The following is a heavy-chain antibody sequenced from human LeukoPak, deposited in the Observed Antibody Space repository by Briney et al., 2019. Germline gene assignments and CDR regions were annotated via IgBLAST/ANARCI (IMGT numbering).Heavy chain of an antibody. J-gene: IGHJ3*02. CDR2: IYYSGST. CDR1: GDSISSGGYY. D-gene: IGHD3-10*01. V-gene: IGHV4-31*03. Sequence: PSQTLSLTCTVSGDSISSGGYYWSWIRQHPGKGLEWIGYIYYSGSTYYNPSLKSRVTISVDTSKNQFSLKLSSVTAADTAVYYCARAGGVNFGNAFDIWGQGTMVTVSS. CDR3: ARAGGVNFGNAFDI.